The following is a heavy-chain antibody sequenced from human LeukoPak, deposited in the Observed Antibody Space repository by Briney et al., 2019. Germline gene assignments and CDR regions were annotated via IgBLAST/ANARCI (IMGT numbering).Heavy chain of an antibody. CDR1: GFTVSSKY. CDR2: LYSGGTA. Sequence: GGSLRLSCTASGFTVSSKYMSWVRQAPGQGLERVSVLYSGGTAFYPDSVRGRFTISRDDSKNTLYLQMNSLRAEDTALYYCAREIGYYFDSDDSRLRGRLDVWGKGTSVTVSS. J-gene: IGHJ6*04. CDR3: AREIGYYFDSDDSRLRGRLDV. D-gene: IGHD3-22*01. V-gene: IGHV3-53*01.